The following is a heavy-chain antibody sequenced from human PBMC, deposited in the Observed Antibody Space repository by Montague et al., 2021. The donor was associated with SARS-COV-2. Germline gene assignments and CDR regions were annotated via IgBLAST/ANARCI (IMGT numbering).Heavy chain of an antibody. CDR3: ARAQNICFIANCVNYFDL. V-gene: IGHV4-59*01. CDR1: GGSTSNYY. D-gene: IGHD2-15*01. CDR2: IFYTGST. J-gene: IGHJ4*02. Sequence: ETLSLTCSVSGGSTSNYYWTWIRQSPGKGLQWIGYIFYTGSTKFNPSLKSRVSMSLDTPKNHFSLRLSAVTAADTARYYCARAQNICFIANCVNYFDLWGLGALVTVSS.